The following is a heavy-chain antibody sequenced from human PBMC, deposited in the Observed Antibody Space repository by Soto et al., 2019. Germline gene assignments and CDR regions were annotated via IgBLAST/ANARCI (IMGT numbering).Heavy chain of an antibody. Sequence: GGSLRLSCAASGFTFSSYGMHWVRQAPGKGLEWVAVIWYDGSNKYYADSVKGRFTISRDNSKNTLYLQMNSLRAEDTAVYYCAIEPSEAYCGGDCYTYYDYWGQGTLVTVSS. J-gene: IGHJ4*02. CDR2: IWYDGSNK. CDR1: GFTFSSYG. CDR3: AIEPSEAYCGGDCYTYYDY. V-gene: IGHV3-33*01. D-gene: IGHD2-21*01.